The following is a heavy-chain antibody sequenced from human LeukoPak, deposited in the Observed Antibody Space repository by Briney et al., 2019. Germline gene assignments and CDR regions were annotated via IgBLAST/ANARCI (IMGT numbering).Heavy chain of an antibody. J-gene: IGHJ4*02. CDR1: GYTFTSYD. Sequence: SVKVSCKASGYTFTSYDINWVRQAPGQGLEWMGGIIPIFGTANYAQKFQGRVTITADESTSTAYMDLSSLTSEDTALYYCARELTRFGELDFWGQGTLVTVSS. D-gene: IGHD3-10*01. CDR2: IIPIFGTA. CDR3: ARELTRFGELDF. V-gene: IGHV1-69*13.